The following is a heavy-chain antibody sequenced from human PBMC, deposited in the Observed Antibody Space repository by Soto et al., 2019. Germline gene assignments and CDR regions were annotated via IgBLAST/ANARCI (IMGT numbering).Heavy chain of an antibody. V-gene: IGHV1-18*04. CDR3: APTHWQPGYLERFDF. CDR2: ISAYNGVT. Sequence: VASVKVSCKTSGYTFTSHGISWVRWAPGRGLEWMGWISAYNGVTKYAQRVQDRVSITTDTSTATAYFELRSLRFDATAIYFCAPTHWQPGYLERFDFWGQGTPVTVSS. D-gene: IGHD1-1*01. J-gene: IGHJ4*02. CDR1: GYTFTSHG.